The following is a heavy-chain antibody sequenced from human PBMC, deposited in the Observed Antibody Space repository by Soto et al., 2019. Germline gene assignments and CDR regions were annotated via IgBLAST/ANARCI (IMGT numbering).Heavy chain of an antibody. CDR3: AKGRNYYDSSGYYISEYFQH. CDR2: ISGSGGST. Sequence: GGSLRLSCAASGFTFSSYAMSWVRQAPGKGLEWVSAISGSGGSTYYADSVKGRFTISRDNSKNTLYLQMNSLRAEDTAVYYCAKGRNYYDSSGYYISEYFQHWGQGTLVTVSS. D-gene: IGHD3-22*01. J-gene: IGHJ1*01. V-gene: IGHV3-23*01. CDR1: GFTFSSYA.